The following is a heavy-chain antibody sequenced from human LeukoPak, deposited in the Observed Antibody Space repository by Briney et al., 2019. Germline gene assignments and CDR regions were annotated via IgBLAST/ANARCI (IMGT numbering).Heavy chain of an antibody. D-gene: IGHD3-10*01. CDR3: ASAMVRGVVDY. V-gene: IGHV4-38-2*02. CDR2: IYHSGST. Sequence: SETLSLTCTVSGYSISSGYYWGWIRQPPGKGLEWIGSIYHSGSTYYNPSLKSRVTISVDTSKNQFSLKLSSVTAADTAVYYCASAMVRGVVDYWGQGTLVTASS. CDR1: GYSISSGYY. J-gene: IGHJ4*02.